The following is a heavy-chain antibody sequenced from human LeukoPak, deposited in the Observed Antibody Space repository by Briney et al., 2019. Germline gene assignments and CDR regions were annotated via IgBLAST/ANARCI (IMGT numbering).Heavy chain of an antibody. CDR3: AKDSSMIRGYFDY. D-gene: IGHD3-22*01. V-gene: IGHV3-23*01. Sequence: PGRSLRLSCAASGFTFSSYGMNWVRQTPGKGLKWVSGISGGGVSTYYADSVKGRFTISRDNSKNTLYLQMNSLRAEDTAVYYCAKDSSMIRGYFDYWGQGILVTVSS. CDR2: ISGGGVST. J-gene: IGHJ4*02. CDR1: GFTFSSYG.